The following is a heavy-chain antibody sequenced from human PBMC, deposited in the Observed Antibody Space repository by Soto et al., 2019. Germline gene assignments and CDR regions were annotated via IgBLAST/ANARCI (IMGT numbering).Heavy chain of an antibody. V-gene: IGHV1-18*04. CDR1: GYTFTSYG. CDR3: ARVVFEWGYNWNDDWFDP. D-gene: IGHD1-1*01. CDR2: ISAYNGNT. J-gene: IGHJ5*02. Sequence: QVQLVQSGAEVKKPGASVKVSCKASGYTFTSYGISLVRQSPGQGLEWMGWISAYNGNTNYAQKLQGRVTMTTDTSTSTAYMELRSLRSDDTAVYYCARVVFEWGYNWNDDWFDPWGQGTLVTVSS.